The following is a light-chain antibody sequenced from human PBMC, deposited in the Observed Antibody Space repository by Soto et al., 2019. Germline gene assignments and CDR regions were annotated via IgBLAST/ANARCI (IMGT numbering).Light chain of an antibody. CDR2: DNN. V-gene: IGLV1-51*01. CDR1: SSNIGNNY. Sequence: QSVLTQSPSVSAAPGQKVTISCSGSSSNIGNNYVSWYQQLPGTAPKLLIYDNNKRPSGIPDRFSGSKSGTSGTLDITGLQTGDEADYYCSSYTTVFTYVFGTGTKVTVL. J-gene: IGLJ1*01. CDR3: SSYTTVFTYV.